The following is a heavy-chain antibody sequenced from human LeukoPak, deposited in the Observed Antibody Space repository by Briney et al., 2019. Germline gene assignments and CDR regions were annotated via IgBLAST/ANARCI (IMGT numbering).Heavy chain of an antibody. V-gene: IGHV1-8*01. CDR2: MNPNSGNT. D-gene: IGHD1-1*01. Sequence: ASVKVSCKASGHTFTSYDINWVRQATGQGLEWMGWMNPNSGNTGYAQKFQGRVTMTRNTSISTAYMELSSLRSEDTAVYYCARWHWNGNWFDPWGQGTLVTVSS. CDR1: GHTFTSYD. CDR3: ARWHWNGNWFDP. J-gene: IGHJ5*02.